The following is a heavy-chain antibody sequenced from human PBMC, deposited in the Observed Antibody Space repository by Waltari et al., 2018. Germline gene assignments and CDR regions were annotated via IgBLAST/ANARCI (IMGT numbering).Heavy chain of an antibody. V-gene: IGHV1-69*05. D-gene: IGHD3-10*01. CDR2: IIPIFGTA. Sequence: QVQLVQSGAEVKKPGSSVKVSCKASGGTFSSYAISWVRQAPGPGLEWMGGIIPIFGTANYAQKFQGRVTITTDESTSTAYMELSSLRSEDTAVYYCASGYYYGSGSYFYYYYMDVWGKGTTVTVSS. CDR1: GGTFSSYA. CDR3: ASGYYYGSGSYFYYYYMDV. J-gene: IGHJ6*03.